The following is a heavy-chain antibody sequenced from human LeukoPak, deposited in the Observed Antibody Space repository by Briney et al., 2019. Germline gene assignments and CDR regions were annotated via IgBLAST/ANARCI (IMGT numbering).Heavy chain of an antibody. Sequence: ASVKVSCKASGYTFTSYAMNWVRQAPGQGLEWMGWINTNTGNPTYAQGFTGRFVFSLDTSVSTAYLQISSLKAEDTAVYYCARVGRYSSSWPKGAFDIWGQGTMVTVSS. J-gene: IGHJ3*02. CDR3: ARVGRYSSSWPKGAFDI. D-gene: IGHD6-13*01. CDR1: GYTFTSYA. CDR2: INTNTGNP. V-gene: IGHV7-4-1*02.